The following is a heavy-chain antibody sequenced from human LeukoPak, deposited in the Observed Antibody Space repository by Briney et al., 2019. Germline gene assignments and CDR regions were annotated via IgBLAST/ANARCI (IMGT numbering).Heavy chain of an antibody. CDR3: ARDQRVRIQLWLKSQDYFDY. CDR2: ITSSSTSI. D-gene: IGHD5-18*01. Sequence: GGSLRLSCAASGFTFSTYSMNWVRQAPGKGLEWVSSITSSSTSIYYADSVKGRFTISRDNSKNTLYLQMNSLRAEDTAVYYCARDQRVRIQLWLKSQDYFDYWGREPWSPSPQ. J-gene: IGHJ4*02. CDR1: GFTFSTYS. V-gene: IGHV3-21*01.